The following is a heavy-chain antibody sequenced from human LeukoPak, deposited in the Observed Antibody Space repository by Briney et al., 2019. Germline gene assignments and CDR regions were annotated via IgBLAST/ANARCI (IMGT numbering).Heavy chain of an antibody. CDR1: GVSINGQY. V-gene: IGHV4-4*07. CDR2: VYSSGGT. Sequence: SETLSLTCTVSGVSINGQYWSWIRQSAGKGLEWIGRVYSSGGTNYNPSLKSRVIMSVDTSKNQFSLKVESLTAADTAVYYCARDRGGWFGRWFDPWGQGTLVTVSS. J-gene: IGHJ5*02. CDR3: ARDRGGWFGRWFDP. D-gene: IGHD6-19*01.